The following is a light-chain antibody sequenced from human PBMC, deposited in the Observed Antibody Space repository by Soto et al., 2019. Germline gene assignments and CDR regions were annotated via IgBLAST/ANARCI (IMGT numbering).Light chain of an antibody. Sequence: QSALTQPASVSGSPGQSITISCTGTSSDVGSSNLVSWYQQHPGKAPKLMIYEGSKRPSGFSNRFSGSKSGNTASLTISGLQAEDEADYYCCSYAGSSTLRVFGTGTKLTVL. CDR1: SSDVGSSNL. CDR2: EGS. J-gene: IGLJ1*01. V-gene: IGLV2-23*01. CDR3: CSYAGSSTLRV.